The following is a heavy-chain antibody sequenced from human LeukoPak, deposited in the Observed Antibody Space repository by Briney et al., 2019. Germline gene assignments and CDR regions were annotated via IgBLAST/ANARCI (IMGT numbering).Heavy chain of an antibody. Sequence: PSETLSLTCTVSGGSISSYYWSWIRQSPGKGLEWIGYIYYSGSTNYNPSLKSRVTVSVDTSKNQFSLKLSSVTAADTAVYYCAGTQYSSSAGYYYYMDVWGKGTTVTVSS. V-gene: IGHV4-59*01. D-gene: IGHD6-6*01. J-gene: IGHJ6*03. CDR3: AGTQYSSSAGYYYYMDV. CDR1: GGSISSYY. CDR2: IYYSGST.